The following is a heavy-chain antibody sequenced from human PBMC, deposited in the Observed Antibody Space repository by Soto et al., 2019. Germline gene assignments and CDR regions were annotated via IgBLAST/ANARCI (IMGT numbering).Heavy chain of an antibody. CDR3: AKGGRIQLWPFDY. D-gene: IGHD5-18*01. CDR1: GFTFSSYA. Sequence: EVQLLESGGGLVQPGGSLRLSCAASGFTFSSYAMSWVRQAPGKGLEWVSAISGSGGSTYYADSVKGRFTISRDNSKNMLNMQMNSLRAEDTAVYYCAKGGRIQLWPFDYWGQGTLVTVSS. V-gene: IGHV3-23*01. CDR2: ISGSGGST. J-gene: IGHJ4*02.